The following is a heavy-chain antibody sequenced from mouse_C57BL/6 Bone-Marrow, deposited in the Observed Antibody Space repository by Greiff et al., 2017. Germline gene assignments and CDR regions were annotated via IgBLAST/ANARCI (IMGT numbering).Heavy chain of an antibody. CDR2: IQPNSGST. Sequence: QVQLQQPGAELVKPGASVKLSCKASGYTFTSYWMHWVKQRPGQGLEWIGMIQPNSGSTNYNEKFKSKATLTVDKSSSTAYRQLSSLTSEDSAVYCCARRDYDGFAYWGQGTLVTVSA. V-gene: IGHV1-64*01. CDR1: GYTFTSYW. J-gene: IGHJ3*01. D-gene: IGHD2-4*01. CDR3: ARRDYDGFAY.